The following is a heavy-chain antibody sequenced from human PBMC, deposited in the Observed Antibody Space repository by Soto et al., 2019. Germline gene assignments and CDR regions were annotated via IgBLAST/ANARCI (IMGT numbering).Heavy chain of an antibody. J-gene: IGHJ4*02. V-gene: IGHV1-18*01. CDR1: GYTFFNYG. CDR3: ARDGITLACSFDS. CDR2: ISAYNGNR. Sequence: QVQLVQSGAEVKKPGASVKVSCKSSGYTFFNYGISWVRQAPGQGLEWMGWISAYNGNRNYAGKFQGRATMTTETSTSTAYMELRSLRSDDTAVYYCARDGITLACSFDSWGQGTLVTVSS. D-gene: IGHD6-19*01.